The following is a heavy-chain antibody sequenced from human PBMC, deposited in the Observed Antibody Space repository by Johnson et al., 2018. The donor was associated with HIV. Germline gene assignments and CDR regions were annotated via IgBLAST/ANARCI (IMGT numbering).Heavy chain of an antibody. V-gene: IGHV3-66*01. Sequence: AQLVESGGGLVQPGGSLRLSCAASGFIVRKKYMSCVRQAPGKGLEWVSVIHSGGDPDYPDSLQGRFTISRDNSKNTLYLQMNSLRAGDTAVYYCARGGVLRYFDWLFEDAVDIWGQGTMVTVSS. J-gene: IGHJ3*02. CDR2: IHSGGDP. D-gene: IGHD3-9*01. CDR1: GFIVRKKY. CDR3: ARGGVLRYFDWLFEDAVDI.